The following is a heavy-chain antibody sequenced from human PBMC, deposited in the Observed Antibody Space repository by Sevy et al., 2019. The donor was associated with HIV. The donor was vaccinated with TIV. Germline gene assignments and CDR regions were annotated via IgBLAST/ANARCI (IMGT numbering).Heavy chain of an antibody. J-gene: IGHJ4*02. V-gene: IGHV3-33*01. CDR2: IWYDGSKK. CDR1: GFTFSAYG. CDR3: AREGVPAAIGFDY. Sequence: GGSLRLSCEASGFTFSAYGMHWVRQAPGKGLEWGANIWYDGSKKYYADSVKGRFTISRDNSKNTLYLQMNSLRAEDTALYYCAREGVPAAIGFDYWGQGSLVTVSS. D-gene: IGHD2-2*01.